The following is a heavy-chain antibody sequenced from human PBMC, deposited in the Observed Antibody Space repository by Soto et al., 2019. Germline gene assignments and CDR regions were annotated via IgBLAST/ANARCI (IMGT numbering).Heavy chain of an antibody. J-gene: IGHJ6*02. CDR1: GFTFSSYG. CDR3: ARDRAVGDYYYGMDV. CDR2: IWYDGSNK. D-gene: IGHD6-19*01. V-gene: IGHV3-33*01. Sequence: QVPLVESGGGVVQPGRSLRLSCAASGFTFSSYGMHWVRQAPGKGLEWVAVIWYDGSNKYYADSVKGRFTISRDNSKNTLYLQMNSLRAEDTAVYYCARDRAVGDYYYGMDVWGQGTTVTVSS.